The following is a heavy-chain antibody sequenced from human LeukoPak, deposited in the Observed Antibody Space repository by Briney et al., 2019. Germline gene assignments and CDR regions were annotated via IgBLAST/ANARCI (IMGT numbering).Heavy chain of an antibody. D-gene: IGHD6-19*01. CDR2: TRQDGSEK. CDR3: ARGQWLVF. CDR1: GFTFSDYQ. V-gene: IGHV3-7*01. J-gene: IGHJ4*02. Sequence: PGGSLRLSCAASGFTFSDYQMGWVRQAPGKGLEWVANTRQDGSEKYYADSVKGRFTISRDNAKNSLDLQMNSLRAEDTAVYRCARGQWLVFRGQGTLVTVSS.